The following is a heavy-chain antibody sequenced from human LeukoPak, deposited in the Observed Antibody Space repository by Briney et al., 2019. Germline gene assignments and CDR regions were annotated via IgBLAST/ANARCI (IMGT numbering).Heavy chain of an antibody. Sequence: GGSLRLSCAASGFTFSSYAMSWVRQAPGKGLEWVSAISGSGGSTYYADSVKGRFTISRDNSKSTLYLQMNSLRAEDTAVYYCAKHRLRWFGTQYGMDVWGQGTTVTVSS. CDR1: GFTFSSYA. CDR2: ISGSGGST. J-gene: IGHJ6*02. V-gene: IGHV3-23*01. D-gene: IGHD3-10*01. CDR3: AKHRLRWFGTQYGMDV.